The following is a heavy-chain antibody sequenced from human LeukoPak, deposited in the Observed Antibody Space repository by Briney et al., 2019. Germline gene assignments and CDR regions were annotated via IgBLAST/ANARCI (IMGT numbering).Heavy chain of an antibody. CDR1: GYNFFNSG. Sequence: ASVKVSCKASGYNFFNSGITWVRQAPGQGPEWIGWVSIYTGNTNYAEKLQGRVTMTTDISTDTAYMELRSLISDDTAVYYCGRDEDIPTYPNWIDTWGQGTLVTVSS. D-gene: IGHD2-2*03. CDR2: VSIYTGNT. V-gene: IGHV1-18*01. J-gene: IGHJ5*02. CDR3: GRDEDIPTYPNWIDT.